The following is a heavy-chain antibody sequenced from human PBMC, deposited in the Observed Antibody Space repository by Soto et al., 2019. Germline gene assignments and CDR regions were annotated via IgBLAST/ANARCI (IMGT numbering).Heavy chain of an antibody. CDR1: GYTFTSYY. CDR2: INPSGGST. V-gene: IGHV1-46*01. D-gene: IGHD3-22*01. Sequence: GASEKVSCKASGYTFTSYYMHWVRQAPGQGLEWMGIINPSGGSTSYAQKFQGRVTMTRDTSTSTVYMELSSLRSEDTAVYYCARANLQYYYDSSGLGGYWGQGTLVTVSS. J-gene: IGHJ4*02. CDR3: ARANLQYYYDSSGLGGY.